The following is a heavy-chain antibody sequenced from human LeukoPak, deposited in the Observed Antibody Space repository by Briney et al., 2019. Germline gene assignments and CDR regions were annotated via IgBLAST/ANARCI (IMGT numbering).Heavy chain of an antibody. D-gene: IGHD3-16*01. V-gene: IGHV4-59*01. Sequence: SETLSLTCTVSGGSISRYYWSWIRQSPGRGLEWIAYIYYSGTTNYNPSLKSRVTISVDTSKSQFSLKLNSVTAADTAVYYCARGITSWGDYWGQGTLVTVSS. J-gene: IGHJ4*02. CDR3: ARGITSWGDY. CDR1: GGSISRYY. CDR2: IYYSGTT.